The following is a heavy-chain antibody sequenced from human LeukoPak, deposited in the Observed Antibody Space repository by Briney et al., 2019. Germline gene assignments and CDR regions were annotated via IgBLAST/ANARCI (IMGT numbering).Heavy chain of an antibody. D-gene: IGHD6-13*01. J-gene: IGHJ4*02. CDR2: ISYDGSNK. Sequence: GRSLRLSCAASGFTFSSYAMHWVRQAPGKGLEWVAVISYDGSNKYYADSVKGRFTISRDNSKNTLYLQMNSLRVENTAVYFCATEKGYTSSWYIDYWGQGTLVTVSS. CDR1: GFTFSSYA. V-gene: IGHV3-30-3*01. CDR3: ATEKGYTSSWYIDY.